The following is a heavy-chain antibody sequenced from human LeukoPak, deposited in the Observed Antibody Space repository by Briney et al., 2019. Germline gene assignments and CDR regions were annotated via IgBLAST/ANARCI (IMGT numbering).Heavy chain of an antibody. Sequence: ASVKVSCKASGYTFTSYDINWVRQATGRGLEWMGWINPNSGNTGYAQKFQGRVTMTRKTSISTAYMELSSLRSEDTAVYYCAREPPPTSTPLWFGELSQGAFDIWGQGTMVTVSS. V-gene: IGHV1-8*01. CDR1: GYTFTSYD. D-gene: IGHD3-10*01. J-gene: IGHJ3*02. CDR3: AREPPPTSTPLWFGELSQGAFDI. CDR2: INPNSGNT.